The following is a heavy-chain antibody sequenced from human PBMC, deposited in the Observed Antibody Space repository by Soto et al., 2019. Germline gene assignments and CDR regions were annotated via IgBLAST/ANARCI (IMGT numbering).Heavy chain of an antibody. D-gene: IGHD5-18*01. J-gene: IGHJ4*02. CDR2: ISGSDNTI. V-gene: IGHV3-11*01. CDR1: GYSFSDYY. Sequence: QVQLVESGGGLVKPGGSLRLSCAASGYSFSDYYMGWIRQAPGKGLEWVSYISGSDNTIYYGDSVRGRFTISRDNAKSSLYLQMNSLRAEDTAVYYCVRVDTEAYWGQGTLVTVSS. CDR3: VRVDTEAY.